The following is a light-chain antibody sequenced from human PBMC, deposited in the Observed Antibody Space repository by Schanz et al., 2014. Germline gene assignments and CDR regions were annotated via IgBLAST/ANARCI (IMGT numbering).Light chain of an antibody. Sequence: DIQMTQSPSTLSASVGDRVTITCRASQSINNWLAWYQQKPGKAPKLLIYDASSLESGVPSRFSGSGSGTQCTLTISSLQPDDFATYYCQRYNTYSPLFTFGPGTRVYIK. V-gene: IGKV1-5*01. CDR1: QSINNW. CDR2: DAS. J-gene: IGKJ3*01. CDR3: QRYNTYSPLFT.